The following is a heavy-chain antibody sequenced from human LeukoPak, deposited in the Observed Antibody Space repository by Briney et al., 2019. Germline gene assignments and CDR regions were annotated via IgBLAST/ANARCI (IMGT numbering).Heavy chain of an antibody. D-gene: IGHD6-19*01. Sequence: PSETLSLTCAVNGGTFSGYYWTWIRQPPGKGLEWIGEINHSGSTNYNPSLKSRVTISVDTSKNQFSLKLTSVTAADTAVYYCARGYSSGFNWFDPWGQGTLVTVSS. J-gene: IGHJ5*02. CDR1: GGTFSGYY. CDR3: ARGYSSGFNWFDP. CDR2: INHSGST. V-gene: IGHV4-34*01.